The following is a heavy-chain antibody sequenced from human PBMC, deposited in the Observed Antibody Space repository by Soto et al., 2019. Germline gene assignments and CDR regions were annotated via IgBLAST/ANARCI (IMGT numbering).Heavy chain of an antibody. V-gene: IGHV4-39*01. CDR3: ARLGGYYDSSGYYSGWFDP. D-gene: IGHD3-22*01. CDR2: IYYSGST. Sequence: SETLSLTCTVSGGSISSGSYYWGWIRQPPGKGLEWIGSIYYSGSTYYNPSLKSRVTISVDTSKNQFSLKLSSVTAADTAVYYCARLGGYYDSSGYYSGWFDPWGQGTLVTVSS. CDR1: GGSISSGSYY. J-gene: IGHJ5*02.